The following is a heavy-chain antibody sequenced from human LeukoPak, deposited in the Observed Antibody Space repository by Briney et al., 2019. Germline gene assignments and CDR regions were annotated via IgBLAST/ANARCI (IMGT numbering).Heavy chain of an antibody. Sequence: ASVKVSCKVSGYTLTELSMHWVRQAPGKGLEWMGGFDPEDGETIYAQKFQGRVTMTEDTSTDTAYMELSSLRSEDTAVYYCATRRGYDFWSGYYTEDVWGQGTTVTVPS. CDR2: FDPEDGET. CDR3: ATRRGYDFWSGYYTEDV. CDR1: GYTLTELS. V-gene: IGHV1-24*01. J-gene: IGHJ6*02. D-gene: IGHD3-3*01.